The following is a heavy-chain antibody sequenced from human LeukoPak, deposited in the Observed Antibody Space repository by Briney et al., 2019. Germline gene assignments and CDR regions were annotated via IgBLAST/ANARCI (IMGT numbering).Heavy chain of an antibody. CDR1: GFTFSSYS. J-gene: IGHJ4*02. V-gene: IGHV3-21*01. Sequence: GGSLRLSCAASGFTFSSYSMNWVRQAPGKGLEWVSSISSSSSYIYYADSVKGRFTISRDNAKNSLYLQMNSLRAEDTAVYYCARDESVVPAAHFDYWGQGTLVTVSS. D-gene: IGHD2-2*01. CDR3: ARDESVVPAAHFDY. CDR2: ISSSSSYI.